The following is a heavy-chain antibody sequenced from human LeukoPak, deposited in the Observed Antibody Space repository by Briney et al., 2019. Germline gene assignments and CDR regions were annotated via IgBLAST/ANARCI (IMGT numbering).Heavy chain of an antibody. CDR3: AKDLYYDFWSGNFDY. CDR2: ISYDGSNK. D-gene: IGHD3-3*01. Sequence: GGSLRLSCAASGFTFSSYGMHWVRQAPGKGLEWVAVISYDGSNKYYADSVKGRFTISRDNSKNTLYLQMNSLRAEDTAVYYCAKDLYYDFWSGNFDYWGQGTLVTVSS. J-gene: IGHJ4*02. CDR1: GFTFSSYG. V-gene: IGHV3-30*18.